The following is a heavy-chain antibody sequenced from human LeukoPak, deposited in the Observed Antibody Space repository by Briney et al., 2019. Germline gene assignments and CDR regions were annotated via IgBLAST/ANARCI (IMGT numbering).Heavy chain of an antibody. V-gene: IGHV1-69*05. CDR1: GGTFSSYA. J-gene: IGHJ3*02. D-gene: IGHD3-9*01. CDR2: IIPIFGTA. Sequence: SVKVSCKASGGTFSSYAISWVRQAPGQGLEWMGRIIPIFGTANYAQKFQGRVTVTTDESTSTAYMELSSLRSEDTAVYYCASAVLRYFDSHDAFDIWGQGTMVTVSS. CDR3: ASAVLRYFDSHDAFDI.